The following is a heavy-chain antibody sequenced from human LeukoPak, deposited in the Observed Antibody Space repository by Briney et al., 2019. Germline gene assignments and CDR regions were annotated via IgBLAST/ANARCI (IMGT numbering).Heavy chain of an antibody. CDR1: GDSVSSSSTA. V-gene: IGHV6-1*01. D-gene: IGHD1-26*01. Sequence: SQTLSLTCAISGDSVSSSSTAWNWIRQSPSRGLEWLGRTYYRSKWHIDYAVSVKSRITINPDPSKNQFSLKLSSVTAADTAVYYCARDRVREHYYYYYYMDVWGKGTTVTVSS. J-gene: IGHJ6*03. CDR3: ARDRVREHYYYYYYMDV. CDR2: TYYRSKWHI.